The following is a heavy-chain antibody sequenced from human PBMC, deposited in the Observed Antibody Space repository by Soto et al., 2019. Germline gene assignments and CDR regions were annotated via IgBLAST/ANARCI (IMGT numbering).Heavy chain of an antibody. J-gene: IGHJ6*02. Sequence: ASVKVSCKASGYTFTSYYMHWVRQAPGQGLEWMGIINPSGGSTSYAQKFQGRVTMTRDTSTSTVYMELSSLRSEDTAVYYCARDSQSALFRNSGWYDYYYYGMDVWGQGTTVTVSS. CDR3: ARDSQSALFRNSGWYDYYYYGMDV. CDR1: GYTFTSYY. V-gene: IGHV1-46*01. D-gene: IGHD6-19*01. CDR2: INPSGGST.